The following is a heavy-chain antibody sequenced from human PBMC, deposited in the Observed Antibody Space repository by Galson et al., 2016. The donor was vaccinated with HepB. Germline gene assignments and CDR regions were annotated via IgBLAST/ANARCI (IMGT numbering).Heavy chain of an antibody. D-gene: IGHD2-15*01. Sequence: SLRLSCAASGFSFSTYWMNWVRQAPGQGLEWVANIKHDGTEKHHVDSVKGRFTISRDNAQNSLSLQMNSLGAEETAVYYCARDIRGGGCCYGMDVWGQGTTVTVSS. J-gene: IGHJ6*02. V-gene: IGHV3-7*01. CDR3: ARDIRGGGCCYGMDV. CDR2: IKHDGTEK. CDR1: GFSFSTYW.